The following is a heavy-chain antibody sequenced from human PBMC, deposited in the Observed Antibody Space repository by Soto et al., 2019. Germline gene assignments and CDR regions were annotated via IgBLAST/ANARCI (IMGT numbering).Heavy chain of an antibody. CDR3: ARVVESGSYYLGWFDP. CDR1: GYTFTSYY. D-gene: IGHD1-26*01. Sequence: ASVKVSCKASGYTFTSYYMHWVRQAPGQGLEWMGIINPSGGSTSYAQKFQGRVTMTRDTSTSTVYMELSSLRSEDTAVYYCARVVESGSYYLGWFDPWGQGTLVTVSS. V-gene: IGHV1-46*01. CDR2: INPSGGST. J-gene: IGHJ5*02.